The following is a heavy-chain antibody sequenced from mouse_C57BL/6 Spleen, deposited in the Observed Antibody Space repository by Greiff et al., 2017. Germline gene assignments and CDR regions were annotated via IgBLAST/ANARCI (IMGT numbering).Heavy chain of an antibody. CDR3: ARTTTVEDYFDY. CDR1: GFTFSDYG. D-gene: IGHD1-1*01. V-gene: IGHV5-17*01. CDR2: ISSGSSTI. Sequence: EVKVIESGGGLVKPGGSLKLSCAASGFTFSDYGMHWVRQAPEKGLEWVAYISSGSSTIYYADTVKGRFTISRDNAKNTLFLQMTSLRSEDTAMYYCARTTTVEDYFDYWGQGTTLTVSS. J-gene: IGHJ2*01.